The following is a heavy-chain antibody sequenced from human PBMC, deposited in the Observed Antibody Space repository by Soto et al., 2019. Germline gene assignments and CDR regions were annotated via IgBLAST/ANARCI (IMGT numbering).Heavy chain of an antibody. D-gene: IGHD5-18*01. CDR2: ISGSGGST. V-gene: IGHV3-23*01. CDR3: AKGVGDTARTYFDY. J-gene: IGHJ4*02. CDR1: GFTFSSYA. Sequence: GSLRLSCAASGFTFSSYAISCCRQSAFKWREWVSAISGSGGSTYYADFVKGRFTISRDNSKNTLYLQMNSLRAEDTAVYYCAKGVGDTARTYFDYWGQGTLVTVSS.